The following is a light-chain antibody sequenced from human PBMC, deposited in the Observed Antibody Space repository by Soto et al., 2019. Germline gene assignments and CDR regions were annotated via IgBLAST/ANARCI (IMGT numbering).Light chain of an antibody. V-gene: IGLV2-8*01. Sequence: QSVLSQPPSASGSPGQSVTISCTGTSSDVGGYNYVSWYQHHPGKAPKLMLYEVTKRPSGVPDRFSGSKSGNTASLTVSGLQAEDDSDYYCSSYAGSNNVVFGGGTKLTVL. J-gene: IGLJ2*01. CDR1: SSDVGGYNY. CDR3: SSYAGSNNVV. CDR2: EVT.